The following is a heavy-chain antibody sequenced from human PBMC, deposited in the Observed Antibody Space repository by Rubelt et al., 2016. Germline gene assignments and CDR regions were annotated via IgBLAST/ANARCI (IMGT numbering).Heavy chain of an antibody. Sequence: QVQLQQWGAGLLKPSETLSLTCAVYGGSFSGYYWSWIRQPPGKGLEWIGRIYTSGNTNYNPSLKSRVTISVDTSKNQFSLRRGSVTAADTAVYYWARLQLGGAFDVWGQGTMVTVSS. CDR1: GGSFSGYY. CDR3: ARLQLGGAFDV. V-gene: IGHV4-34*01. J-gene: IGHJ3*01. CDR2: IYTSGNT. D-gene: IGHD2-2*01.